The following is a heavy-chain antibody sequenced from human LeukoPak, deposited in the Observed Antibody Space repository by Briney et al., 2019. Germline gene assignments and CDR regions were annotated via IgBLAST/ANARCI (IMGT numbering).Heavy chain of an antibody. J-gene: IGHJ4*02. CDR2: IYSGGST. V-gene: IGHV3-66*01. Sequence: GGSLRLSCAASGLTVSSTYMSWVRQTPGKGLECVSVIYSGGSTYYADSVKGRFTISRDNSKNTLYLQMNSLRAEDTAVYYCARDLLEWYFDYWGQGTLVTVSS. CDR1: GLTVSSTY. D-gene: IGHD3-3*01. CDR3: ARDLLEWYFDY.